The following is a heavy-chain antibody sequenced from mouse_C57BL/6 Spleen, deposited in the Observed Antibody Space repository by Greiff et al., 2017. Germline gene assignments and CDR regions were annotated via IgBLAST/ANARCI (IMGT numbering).Heavy chain of an antibody. CDR3: ARRGYGSSYDWYFGV. D-gene: IGHD1-1*01. CDR2: IHPNSGST. CDR1: GYTFTSYW. V-gene: IGHV1-64*01. Sequence: VQLQQPGAELVKPGASVKLSCKASGYTFTSYWMHWVKQRPGQGLEWIGMIHPNSGSTNYNEKFKSKATLTADTSSSTAYMQLSSLTSEDSAVYNCARRGYGSSYDWYFGVGGTGATVTVA. J-gene: IGHJ1*03.